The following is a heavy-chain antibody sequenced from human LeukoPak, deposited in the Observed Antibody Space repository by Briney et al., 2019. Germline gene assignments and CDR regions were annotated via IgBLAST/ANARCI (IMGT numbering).Heavy chain of an antibody. J-gene: IGHJ4*02. Sequence: GGSLRLSCAASGFTFSSYAMSWVRQAPGKGLEWVSAISGSGGSTYYADSVKGRFTISRDNSTNTLYLQMNSLRAEDTAVYYGVVARDDFDYWGQGTLVTVSS. V-gene: IGHV3-23*01. D-gene: IGHD2-2*01. CDR2: ISGSGGST. CDR3: VVARDDFDY. CDR1: GFTFSSYA.